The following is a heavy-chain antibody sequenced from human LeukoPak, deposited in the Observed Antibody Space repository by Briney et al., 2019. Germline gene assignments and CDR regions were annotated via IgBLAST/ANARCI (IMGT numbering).Heavy chain of an antibody. Sequence: PGGSLRLSCAASGFTFSSYAMSWVRQAPGKGLEWVSVISSSGSSTDYADSVKGRFTISRDNSKNTLYQHMNSLRAEDTAVYFCAKGGYSISYYFDYWGQGTLVTVSS. J-gene: IGHJ4*02. CDR3: AKGGYSISYYFDY. CDR2: ISSSGSST. V-gene: IGHV3-23*01. D-gene: IGHD6-6*01. CDR1: GFTFSSYA.